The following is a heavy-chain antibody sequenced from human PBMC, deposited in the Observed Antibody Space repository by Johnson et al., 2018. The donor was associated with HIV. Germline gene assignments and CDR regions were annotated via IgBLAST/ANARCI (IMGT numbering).Heavy chain of an antibody. CDR3: VVAAFSEGAFDI. CDR1: GFTVTNYA. V-gene: IGHV3-30*04. J-gene: IGHJ3*02. D-gene: IGHD2-2*01. Sequence: QVQLVESGGGVVQPGRSLRLSCAASGFTVTNYAMHWVRQAPGKGLEWVAVTSYDGSNKYYADSVKGRFTISRDNSKNTFYLQMNSLRAEDTAVYYSVVAAFSEGAFDIWGQGTMVTVSS. CDR2: TSYDGSNK.